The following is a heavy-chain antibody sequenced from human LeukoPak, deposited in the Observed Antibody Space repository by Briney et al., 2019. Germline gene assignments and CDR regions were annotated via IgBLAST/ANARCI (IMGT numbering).Heavy chain of an antibody. J-gene: IGHJ4*02. V-gene: IGHV3-7*01. CDR1: GFTFSGYW. CDR3: AGGELWFGELYPTGYFDY. Sequence: GGSLRLSCAASGFTFSGYWMSWVRQAPGKGLEGVANIKQDGSEEYYVDSVKGRFTISRDNAKNSLYLQMNSLRAEDTAVYYCAGGELWFGELYPTGYFDYWGQGTLVTVSS. CDR2: IKQDGSEE. D-gene: IGHD3-10*01.